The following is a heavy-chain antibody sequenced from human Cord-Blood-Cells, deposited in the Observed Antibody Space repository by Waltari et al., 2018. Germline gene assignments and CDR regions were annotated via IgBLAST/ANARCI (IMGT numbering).Heavy chain of an antibody. CDR2: NNAGNGNT. V-gene: IGHV1-3*01. D-gene: IGHD3-10*01. CDR3: ARDRLAMVRGVNWFDP. Sequence: QVQLVQSGAEVKKPGASVKVSCKASGYTFTSYAMHWVRQAPGQRLGWMGWNNAGNGNTKYSQKCQGRVTITRDTSARTAYMELSSLRSEDTAVYYCARDRLAMVRGVNWFDPWGQGTLVTVSS. J-gene: IGHJ5*02. CDR1: GYTFTSYA.